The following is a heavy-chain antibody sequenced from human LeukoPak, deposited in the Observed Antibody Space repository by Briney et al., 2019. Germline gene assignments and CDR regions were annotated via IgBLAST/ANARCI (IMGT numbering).Heavy chain of an antibody. CDR2: MNPNSGNT. CDR3: ARSQFPAVYGSGPQGVDY. J-gene: IGHJ4*02. D-gene: IGHD3-10*01. Sequence: PQASVKVSCKASGYTFTSYDINWVRQATGQGLEWIGWMNPNSGNTGYAQKFQGRVTMTRNTSISTAYMELSSLRSEDTAVYYCARSQFPAVYGSGPQGVDYWGQGTLVTVSS. CDR1: GYTFTSYD. V-gene: IGHV1-8*01.